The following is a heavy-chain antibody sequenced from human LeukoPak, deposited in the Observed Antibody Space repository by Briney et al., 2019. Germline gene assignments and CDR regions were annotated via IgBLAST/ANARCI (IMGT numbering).Heavy chain of an antibody. D-gene: IGHD4-23*01. V-gene: IGHV5-10-1*01. J-gene: IGHJ4*02. CDR2: IDPSDSYT. Sequence: GESLKISCKGSGYSFTSYWISWVRQMPGQRLEWMGRIDPSDSYTNYSPSFQGHVTISADKSISTAYLQWSSLKASDTAMYYCASDYGGNSGLFDYWGQGTLVTVSS. CDR3: ASDYGGNSGLFDY. CDR1: GYSFTSYW.